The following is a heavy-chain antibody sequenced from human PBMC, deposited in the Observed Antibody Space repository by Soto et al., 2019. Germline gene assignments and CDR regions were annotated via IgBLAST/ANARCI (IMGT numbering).Heavy chain of an antibody. Sequence: SVKVSCKASGGTFSSYAISWVRRAPGQGLEWMGGIIPIFGTANYAQKFQGRVTITADESTSTAYMELSSLRSEDTAVYYCALELGYCSGGSCGLDAFDIWGQGTMVTVS. V-gene: IGHV1-69*13. CDR1: GGTFSSYA. J-gene: IGHJ3*02. D-gene: IGHD2-15*01. CDR2: IIPIFGTA. CDR3: ALELGYCSGGSCGLDAFDI.